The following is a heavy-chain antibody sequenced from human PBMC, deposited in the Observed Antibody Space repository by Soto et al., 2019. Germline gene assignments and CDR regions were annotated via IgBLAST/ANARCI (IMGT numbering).Heavy chain of an antibody. CDR1: GGSISSGGYS. J-gene: IGHJ1*01. CDR3: ASGSVRYYDSSGAEYFQH. D-gene: IGHD3-22*01. CDR2: IYHSGST. V-gene: IGHV4-30-2*01. Sequence: TLSFTCAVSGGSISSGGYSWSWIRQPPGKGLEWIGYIYHSGSTYYNPSLKSRVTISVDRSKNQFSLKLSSVTAADTAVYYCASGSVRYYDSSGAEYFQHWGQGTLVTVSS.